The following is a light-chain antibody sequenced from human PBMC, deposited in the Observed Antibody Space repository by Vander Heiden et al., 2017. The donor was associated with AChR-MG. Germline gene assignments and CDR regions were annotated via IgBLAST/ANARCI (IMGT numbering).Light chain of an antibody. CDR3: LLYYGSYVV. V-gene: IGLV7-43*01. J-gene: IGLJ2*01. Sequence: QTVVTQEPSLTVSPGGTATLTCASNTGAVTSGYYPNWFQKKPGQAPRALIYSTSNKQSWTPARFSGSLLGGKAALTLSGVQPEDEAEYYCLLYYGSYVVFGGGTKLTVL. CDR1: TGAVTSGYY. CDR2: STS.